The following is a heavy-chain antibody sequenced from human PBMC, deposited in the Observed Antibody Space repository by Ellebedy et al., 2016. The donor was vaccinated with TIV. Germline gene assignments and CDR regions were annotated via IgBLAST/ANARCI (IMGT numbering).Heavy chain of an antibody. Sequence: SETLSLXXTVSGGSISSSSYYWSWIRQSPGKGLEWIGEIHRSGSANYNPSLKSRVTLSVDRSKNQFSLELVSVTAAETAVYYCARFRPHCYSATCYTNAFEYWGPGTEVTV. CDR1: GGSISSSSYY. J-gene: IGHJ3*01. D-gene: IGHD2-2*02. CDR2: IHRSGSA. CDR3: ARFRPHCYSATCYTNAFEY. V-gene: IGHV4-39*07.